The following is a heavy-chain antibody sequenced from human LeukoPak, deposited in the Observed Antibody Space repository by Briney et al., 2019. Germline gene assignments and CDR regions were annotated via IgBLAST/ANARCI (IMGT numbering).Heavy chain of an antibody. CDR3: ARGQEQQLFYFDY. Sequence: SETLSLTCTVSGGSVSDYYWSWIRQSPGKGLEWIGYIYYTGTSYNPSLKSRVTISADTSKNQFSLNLSSVTAADTAVYYCARGQEQQLFYFDYWGQGTLVTVSS. V-gene: IGHV4-59*02. D-gene: IGHD6-13*01. CDR2: IYYTGT. CDR1: GGSVSDYY. J-gene: IGHJ4*02.